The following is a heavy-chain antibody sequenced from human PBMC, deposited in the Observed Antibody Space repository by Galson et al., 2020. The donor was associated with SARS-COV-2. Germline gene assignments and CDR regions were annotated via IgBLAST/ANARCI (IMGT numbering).Heavy chain of an antibody. CDR1: GFTFSSYA. Sequence: GESMKISCAASGFTFSSYAMHWVRQAPGKGLEWVAVISYDGSNKYYADSVKGRFTSSRDNSKNTLYLQMNSLRAEDTAVYYCASEQGIAGILDDWGQGTLVTVSS. V-gene: IGHV3-30*04. J-gene: IGHJ4*02. CDR2: ISYDGSNK. CDR3: ASEQGIAGILDD. D-gene: IGHD6-13*01.